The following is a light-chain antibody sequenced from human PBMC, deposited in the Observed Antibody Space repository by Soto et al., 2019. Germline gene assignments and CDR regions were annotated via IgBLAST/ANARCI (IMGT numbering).Light chain of an antibody. J-gene: IGLJ1*01. CDR1: SSDVGGYNY. CDR3: SSYTSSSTRV. CDR2: DVD. Sequence: QSALTQPASVSGSLGQSITISCTGTSSDVGGYNYVSWYQQYPGKAPKVVIYDVDNRPSGVSHRFSGSKSGNTASLTISGLQAEDEADYYCSSYTSSSTRVFGTGTKVTVL. V-gene: IGLV2-14*03.